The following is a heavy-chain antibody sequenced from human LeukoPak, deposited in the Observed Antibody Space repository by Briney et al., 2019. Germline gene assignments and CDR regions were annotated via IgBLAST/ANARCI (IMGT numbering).Heavy chain of an antibody. CDR1: GYTFTSYY. Sequence: ASVKVSCKASGYTFTSYYMHWVRQAPGQGLEWMGIINPSGGSTSYAQKFQGRVTMTRDTSTSTVYMELSSLRSEDTAVYYCARSPKTHIVVVPAVDYWGQGALVTVSS. D-gene: IGHD2-2*01. J-gene: IGHJ4*02. CDR3: ARSPKTHIVVVPAVDY. V-gene: IGHV1-46*03. CDR2: INPSGGST.